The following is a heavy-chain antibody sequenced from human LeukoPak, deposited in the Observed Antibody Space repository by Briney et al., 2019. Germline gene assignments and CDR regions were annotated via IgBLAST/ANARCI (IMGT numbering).Heavy chain of an antibody. Sequence: ASVKVSCKASGYTFTTYNINWVRQAPGQGLEWMGWISGYNGNTNYAQKLQGRVTMTTDTSTSTAYMELRSLRSDDTAVYYCARSRWFGDYDAFDIWGQGTMVTVSS. CDR3: ARSRWFGDYDAFDI. CDR2: ISGYNGNT. J-gene: IGHJ3*02. D-gene: IGHD3-10*01. CDR1: GYTFTTYN. V-gene: IGHV1-18*01.